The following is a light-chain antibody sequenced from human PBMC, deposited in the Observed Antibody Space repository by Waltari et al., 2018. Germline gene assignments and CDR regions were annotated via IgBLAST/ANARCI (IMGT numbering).Light chain of an antibody. CDR1: QATSGW. CDR3: QQATSLPLT. J-gene: IGKJ4*01. Sequence: DIQMTQPPSSVSASVGDRVTITCRASQATSGWLAWYQQKPGSAPKLLIYGASSLQSGVPSRFSGSGSGTDFTLTISSLQPEDFATYYCQQATSLPLTFGGGTKVEIK. CDR2: GAS. V-gene: IGKV1-12*01.